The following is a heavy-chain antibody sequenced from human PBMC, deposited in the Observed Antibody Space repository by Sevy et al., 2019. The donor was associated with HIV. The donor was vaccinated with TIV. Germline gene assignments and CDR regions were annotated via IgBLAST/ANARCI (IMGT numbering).Heavy chain of an antibody. CDR2: ISSSSSTI. J-gene: IGHJ4*02. CDR3: ARDFVDTAMVTCFDY. V-gene: IGHV3-48*02. CDR1: GFTFSSYS. D-gene: IGHD5-18*01. Sequence: GGSLRLSCAASGFTFSSYSMNWVRQAPGKGLEWVSYISSSSSTIYYVDSVKGRFTISRDNAKNSLYLQMNSLRDEDTAVYYCARDFVDTAMVTCFDYWGQGTLVTVSS.